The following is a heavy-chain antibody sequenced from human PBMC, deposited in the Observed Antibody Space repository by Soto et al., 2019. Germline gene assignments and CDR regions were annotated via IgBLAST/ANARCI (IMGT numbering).Heavy chain of an antibody. D-gene: IGHD3-22*01. CDR2: ISSSGSTI. J-gene: IGHJ6*02. CDR3: ARDGPYYYDSSGPGV. CDR1: GFTFSSYE. Sequence: VGSLRLSCAASGFTFSSYEMSWVRQAPGKGLEWVSYISSSGSTIYYTDSVKGRFTISRDNAKNSLYLQMNSLRAEDTAVYYCARDGPYYYDSSGPGVWGQGTTVTVSS. V-gene: IGHV3-48*03.